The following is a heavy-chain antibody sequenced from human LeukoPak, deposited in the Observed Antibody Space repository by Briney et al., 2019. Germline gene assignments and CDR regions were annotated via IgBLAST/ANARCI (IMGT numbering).Heavy chain of an antibody. CDR3: AKGPYYYGSGRPNYYYYGMDV. V-gene: IGHV3-9*01. Sequence: GRSLRLSCAASGFTFDDYAMHWVRQAPGKGLEWVSGISWNSGSIGYADSVKGRFTISRDNAKNSLYLQMNSLRAEDTALYYCAKGPYYYGSGRPNYYYYGMDVWGQGTTVTVS. CDR2: ISWNSGSI. D-gene: IGHD3-10*01. CDR1: GFTFDDYA. J-gene: IGHJ6*02.